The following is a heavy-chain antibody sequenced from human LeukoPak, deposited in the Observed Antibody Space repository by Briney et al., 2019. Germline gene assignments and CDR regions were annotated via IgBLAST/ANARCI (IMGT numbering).Heavy chain of an antibody. V-gene: IGHV1-69*05. CDR1: GGTFSSYA. D-gene: IGHD3-3*01. CDR3: ARGVTISPNAHYFDY. J-gene: IGHJ4*02. CDR2: IIPIFGTA. Sequence: VASVKVFCKASGGTFSSYAISWVRQAPGQGLEWMGGIIPIFGTANYAQKFQGRVTITTDESTSTAYMELSSMRSEDTAVYYCARGVTISPNAHYFDYWGRGTLVTVSS.